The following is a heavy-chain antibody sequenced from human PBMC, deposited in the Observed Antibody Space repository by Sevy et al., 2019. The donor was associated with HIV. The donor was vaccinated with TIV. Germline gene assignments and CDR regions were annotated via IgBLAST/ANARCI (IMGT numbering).Heavy chain of an antibody. CDR1: GFTFSSYG. Sequence: GGSLRLSCAASGFTFSSYGMHWVRQAPGKGLEWVAVIWYDGSNKYYADSVKGRFTISRDNSKNTLYLQMNSLRAEDTAVYYCARDIAVAVLDYWGPGTLVTVSS. J-gene: IGHJ4*02. D-gene: IGHD6-19*01. V-gene: IGHV3-33*01. CDR3: ARDIAVAVLDY. CDR2: IWYDGSNK.